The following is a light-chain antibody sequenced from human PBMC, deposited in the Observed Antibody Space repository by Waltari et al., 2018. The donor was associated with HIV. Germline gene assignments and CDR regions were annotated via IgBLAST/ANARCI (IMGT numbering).Light chain of an antibody. CDR3: LQYDNVWT. CDR2: EAS. J-gene: IGKJ1*01. CDR1: QSIRNY. Sequence: DIEVTQPPSTLTASVGDTVSLTCRASQSIRNYLAWYQQKPGRAPQLLISEASSLESGVPSRFSGSGSGTVFTLTISSLQPDDFATYYCLQYDNVWTFGQGTKVE. V-gene: IGKV1-5*03.